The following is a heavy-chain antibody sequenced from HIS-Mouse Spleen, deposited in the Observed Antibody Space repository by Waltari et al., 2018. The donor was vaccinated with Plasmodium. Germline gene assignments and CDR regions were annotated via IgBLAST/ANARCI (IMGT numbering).Heavy chain of an antibody. J-gene: IGHJ4*02. V-gene: IGHV1-2*02. CDR1: GYTFTGYY. Sequence: QVQLVQSGAEVKKPGASVKVSCKASGYTFTGYYMHWVRQTPGQGLEWKGWINPESGGTNYAQKLQGRVTMTRDTSISTAYMELSRLRSDDTAVYYCARDLAAAGHFDYWGQGTLVTVSS. D-gene: IGHD6-13*01. CDR2: INPESGGT. CDR3: ARDLAAAGHFDY.